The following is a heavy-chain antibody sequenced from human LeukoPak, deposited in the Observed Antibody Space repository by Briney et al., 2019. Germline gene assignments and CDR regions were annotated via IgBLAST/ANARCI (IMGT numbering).Heavy chain of an antibody. CDR1: GFTFDDYA. CDR3: ARDPVINSGYDWDY. CDR2: ISWNSGSI. D-gene: IGHD5-12*01. Sequence: SRSLRLSCAASGFTFDDYAMHWVRQAPGKGLEWVSGISWNSGSIGYADSVKGRFTISRDNAKNSLYLQMNSLRAEDTAVYYCARDPVINSGYDWDYWGQGIQVTVSS. V-gene: IGHV3-9*01. J-gene: IGHJ4*02.